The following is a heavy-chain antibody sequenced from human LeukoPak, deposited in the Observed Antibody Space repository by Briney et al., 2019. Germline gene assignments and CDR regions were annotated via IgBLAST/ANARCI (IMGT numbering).Heavy chain of an antibody. CDR3: ARGLRIAVAGSPFPPDIDAFDI. CDR1: GGSFSGYY. CDR2: INHSGST. D-gene: IGHD6-19*01. Sequence: TSETLSLTCAVYGGSFSGYYWSWIRQPPGKGLEWIGEINHSGSTNYNPSLKSRVTISVDTSKNQFSLKLSSVTAADTAVYYCARGLRIAVAGSPFPPDIDAFDIWGQGTMVTVSS. V-gene: IGHV4-34*01. J-gene: IGHJ3*02.